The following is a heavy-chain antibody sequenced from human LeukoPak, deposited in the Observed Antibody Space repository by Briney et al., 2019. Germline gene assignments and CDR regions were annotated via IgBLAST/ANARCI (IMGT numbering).Heavy chain of an antibody. J-gene: IGHJ4*02. CDR1: GGSISSYY. V-gene: IGHV4-59*08. Sequence: SETLFLTCTVSGGSISSYYWSWIRQPPGKGLEWIGYIYYSGSTNYNPSLKSRVTMSIDTSKNQFSLKLSSVTAADTAMYFCGFSEGDYWGQGALVTVSS. CDR2: IYYSGST. CDR3: GFSEGDY. D-gene: IGHD6-25*01.